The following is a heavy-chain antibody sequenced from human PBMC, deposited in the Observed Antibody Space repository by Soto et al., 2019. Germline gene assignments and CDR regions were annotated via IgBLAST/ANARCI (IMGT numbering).Heavy chain of an antibody. D-gene: IGHD3-10*01. CDR3: ARYTVVWGEFNNHYYGMDV. CDR2: IFSTGYR. CDR1: GFSLNDLGMG. Sequence: SGPTLVNPTETLTLTCTVSGFSLNDLGMGVAWIRQPPGQALTLLAHIFSTGYRSYRSSLRTMLTISNDTSRSQVVLKMTKRDPVDTATYYCARYTVVWGEFNNHYYGMDVWGQGTTVTVSS. V-gene: IGHV2-26*01. J-gene: IGHJ6*02.